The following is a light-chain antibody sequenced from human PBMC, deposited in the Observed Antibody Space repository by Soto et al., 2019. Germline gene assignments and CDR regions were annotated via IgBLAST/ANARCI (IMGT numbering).Light chain of an antibody. J-gene: IGLJ2*01. CDR2: SNN. CDR3: AAWDDSLNGRV. V-gene: IGLV1-44*01. CDR1: SSNIGGNT. Sequence: QSVLTQPPSASGTPGQRVTISCSGSSSNIGGNTVNWYQQLPGTAPKLLIYSNNQRPSGVPDRFSGSKSGTSVSLAISGLQSEDEADYYCAAWDDSLNGRVFGGGTKLTVL.